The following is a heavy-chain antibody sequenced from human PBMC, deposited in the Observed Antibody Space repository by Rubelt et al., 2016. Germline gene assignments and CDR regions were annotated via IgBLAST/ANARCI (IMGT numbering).Heavy chain of an antibody. D-gene: IGHD2-21*02. Sequence: VQLVESGGGLAQPGGSLRLSCAASGFTFSSYSMNWVRQAPGKGLEWVSYISSSSSTIYYADSVKGRFTISRDNTKNSLYLRMNSLRAEDTAVYYCASGRDPFDYWGQGTLVTVSS. CDR2: ISSSSSTI. CDR3: ASGRDPFDY. J-gene: IGHJ4*02. CDR1: GFTFSSYS. V-gene: IGHV3-48*04.